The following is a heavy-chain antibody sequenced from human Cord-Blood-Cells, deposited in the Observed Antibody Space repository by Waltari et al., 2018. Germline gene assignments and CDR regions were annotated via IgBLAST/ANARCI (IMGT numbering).Heavy chain of an antibody. D-gene: IGHD5-18*01. Sequence: QVQLVESGGGVVQSGRSLRLSCAASRFTFSSYAMHWVRQAPGRGLEWVAVISYDGSNKYYADSVKGRFTISRDNSKNTLYLQMNSLRAEDTAVYYCARVALWYYWGQGTLVTVSS. V-gene: IGHV3-30*04. CDR2: ISYDGSNK. CDR1: RFTFSSYA. J-gene: IGHJ4*02. CDR3: ARVALWYY.